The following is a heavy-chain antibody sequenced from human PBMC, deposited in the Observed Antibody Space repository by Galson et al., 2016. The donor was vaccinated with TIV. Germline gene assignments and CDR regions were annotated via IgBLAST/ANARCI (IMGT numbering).Heavy chain of an antibody. V-gene: IGHV4-61*01. Sequence: ETLSLTCGVSGPSINSGSFWGWIRQPPGKGLEWIGYISDSGRSNENPSLKSRVTISVDTSKKQISLKLKSVTAADTAMYYCARDLGLGAFDVWGQGTMVTVSS. CDR1: GPSINSGSF. D-gene: IGHD7-27*01. CDR3: ARDLGLGAFDV. CDR2: ISDSGRS. J-gene: IGHJ3*01.